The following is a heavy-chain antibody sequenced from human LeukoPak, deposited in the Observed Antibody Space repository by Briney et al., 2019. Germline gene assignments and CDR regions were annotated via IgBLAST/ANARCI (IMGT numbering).Heavy chain of an antibody. CDR1: GFSLSTRGVG. CDR2: IYWDDDK. J-gene: IGHJ3*02. CDR3: AHLLGREGSSWYASAFDI. D-gene: IGHD6-13*01. V-gene: IGHV2-5*02. Sequence: SGPTLVKPTQTLTLTCTFSGFSLSTRGVGVGWIRQPPGKALEWLSLIYWDDDKRYSPSLKSRLTITKDTSKNQVVLTMTNMDPVDTATYYCAHLLGREGSSWYASAFDIWGQGTMVTVSS.